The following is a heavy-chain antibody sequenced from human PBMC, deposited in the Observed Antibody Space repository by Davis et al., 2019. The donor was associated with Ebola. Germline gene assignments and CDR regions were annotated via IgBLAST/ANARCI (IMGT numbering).Heavy chain of an antibody. Sequence: GESLKISCAASGFTFSSYAMSWVRQAPGKGLEWVSAISGSGGSTYYVDSVKGRFTISRDNSTNTLYLQMNSLGVEDTAVYYCAKEGYCSITSCYTGGSFDYWGQGTLVTVSS. CDR2: ISGSGGST. CDR3: AKEGYCSITSCYTGGSFDY. D-gene: IGHD2-2*02. J-gene: IGHJ4*01. CDR1: GFTFSSYA. V-gene: IGHV3-23*01.